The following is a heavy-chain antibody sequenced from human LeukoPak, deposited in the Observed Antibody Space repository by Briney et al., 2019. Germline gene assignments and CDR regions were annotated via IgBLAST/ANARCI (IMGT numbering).Heavy chain of an antibody. J-gene: IGHJ4*02. CDR2: INPSGGST. V-gene: IGHV1-46*01. D-gene: IGHD2-15*01. CDR1: GYTFTSYY. CDR3: ARDNRVCSGGSCYHEIDY. Sequence: ASVKVSCKASGYTFTSYYMHWVRQAPGQGLEWMGMINPSGGSTSYAQKFQGRVTMTRDTSTSTVYMELSSLRSEDTAVYYCARDNRVCSGGSCYHEIDYWGQGTLVTVSS.